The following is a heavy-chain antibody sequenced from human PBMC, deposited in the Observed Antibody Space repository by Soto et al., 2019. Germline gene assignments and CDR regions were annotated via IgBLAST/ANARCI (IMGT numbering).Heavy chain of an antibody. V-gene: IGHV3-33*01. Sequence: GGSLRLSCAASGFTFSSYGMHWVRQAPGKGLEWVAVIWYDGSNKYYADSVKGRFTISRDNSKNTLYLQMNSLRAEDTAVYYCARDKAGGWNDVFGYWGQGTLVTVSS. CDR2: IWYDGSNK. CDR3: ARDKAGGWNDVFGY. CDR1: GFTFSSYG. J-gene: IGHJ4*02. D-gene: IGHD1-1*01.